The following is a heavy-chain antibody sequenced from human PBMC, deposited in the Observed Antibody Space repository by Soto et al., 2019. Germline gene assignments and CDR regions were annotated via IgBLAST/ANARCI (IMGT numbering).Heavy chain of an antibody. J-gene: IGHJ6*03. D-gene: IGHD2-15*01. Sequence: ASVKVSCKASGYTFTGYYMHWVRQAPGQGLEWMGWINPNSGGTNYAQKFQGWVTMTRDTSISTAYMELSRLRSDDTAVYYCARGYCSGGSCQNAGYYYYYYMDVWGKGTTVTVSS. CDR2: INPNSGGT. CDR3: ARGYCSGGSCQNAGYYYYYYMDV. V-gene: IGHV1-2*04. CDR1: GYTFTGYY.